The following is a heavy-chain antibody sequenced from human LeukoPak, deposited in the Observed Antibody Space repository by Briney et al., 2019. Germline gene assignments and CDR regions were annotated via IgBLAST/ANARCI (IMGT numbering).Heavy chain of an antibody. J-gene: IGHJ4*02. CDR1: GFPFSSSA. D-gene: IGHD2-2*01. Sequence: GGSLRLSCAASGFPFSSSAMTWVRQAPGKGLEWVSAISKSGTYIKYADSVKGRFTVSRDNAKNSLFLQMNSLRVEDTAVYYCAREVVIVVEPAANTIDYWGQGTRVTVSS. CDR2: ISKSGTYI. V-gene: IGHV3-21*01. CDR3: AREVVIVVEPAANTIDY.